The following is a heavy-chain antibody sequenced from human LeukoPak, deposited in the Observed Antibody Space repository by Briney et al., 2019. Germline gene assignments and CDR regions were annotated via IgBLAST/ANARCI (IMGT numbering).Heavy chain of an antibody. D-gene: IGHD3-9*01. CDR2: IKQDGSEK. CDR1: GFTFISYW. J-gene: IGHJ3*02. V-gene: IGHV3-7*01. CDR3: ARDPDYDILTGYYVAFDI. Sequence: GGSLRLSCAASGFTFISYWMSWVRQAPGKGLEWVANIKQDGSEKYFVDSVKGRFTISRDNAKNSLYLQMNSLRAEDTAVYYCARDPDYDILTGYYVAFDIWGQGTMVTVSS.